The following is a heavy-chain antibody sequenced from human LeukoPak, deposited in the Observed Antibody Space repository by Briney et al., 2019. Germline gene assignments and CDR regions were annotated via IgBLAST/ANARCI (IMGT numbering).Heavy chain of an antibody. D-gene: IGHD6-19*01. CDR2: ISGSGGST. Sequence: GGSLRLSCAASGFTFSSYAMSWVRQAPGKGLEWVSAISGSGGSTYYADSVKGRFTISRDNSKNTLYLQMNSLRAEDTAVYYCARGLKQWLIYFDYWGQGTLVTVSS. CDR3: ARGLKQWLIYFDY. V-gene: IGHV3-23*01. CDR1: GFTFSSYA. J-gene: IGHJ4*02.